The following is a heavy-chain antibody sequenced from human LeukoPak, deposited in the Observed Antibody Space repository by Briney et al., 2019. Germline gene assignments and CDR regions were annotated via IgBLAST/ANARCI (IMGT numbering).Heavy chain of an antibody. CDR2: INPNSGGT. Sequence: GASVKVSCKASGYTFTGYNMHWVRQAPGQGLEWMGWINPNSGGTNYAQKFQGRVTMTRDTSISTAYMELSRLRSDDTAVYYCARGLGYCSSTSCYLDPTLGLDYWGQGTLVTVSS. V-gene: IGHV1-2*02. D-gene: IGHD2-2*01. CDR1: GYTFTGYN. CDR3: ARGLGYCSSTSCYLDPTLGLDY. J-gene: IGHJ4*02.